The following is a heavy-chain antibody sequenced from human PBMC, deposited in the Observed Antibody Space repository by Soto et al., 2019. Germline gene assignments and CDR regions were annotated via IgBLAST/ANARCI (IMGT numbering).Heavy chain of an antibody. J-gene: IGHJ6*02. CDR2: IYCDADK. Sequence: QITLKESGPPLVKPTQPLTLTCTFSAFSLSTGGVGVGWIRQPPGKALEWIALIYCDADKRYSPSLRSRLTISNDTSKNQVVLTMTNMDPVDTDTYYCIQSRCGGDCLQSYASYYYYGMDVWGQGTTVTVSS. CDR1: AFSLSTGGVG. CDR3: IQSRCGGDCLQSYASYYYYGMDV. V-gene: IGHV2-5*02. D-gene: IGHD2-21*02.